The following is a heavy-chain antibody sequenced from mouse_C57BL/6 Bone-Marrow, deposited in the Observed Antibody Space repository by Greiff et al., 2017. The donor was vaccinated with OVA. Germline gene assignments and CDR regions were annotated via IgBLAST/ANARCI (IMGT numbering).Heavy chain of an antibody. V-gene: IGHV1-4*01. CDR3: ASPGIHAMDY. J-gene: IGHJ4*01. D-gene: IGHD3-1*01. CDR1: GYTFTSYT. Sequence: VKLMESGAELARPGASVKMSCKASGYTFTSYTMHWVKQRPGQGLEWIGYINPSSGYTKYNQKFKDKATLTADKYSSTAYMQLSSLTSEDSAVYYCASPGIHAMDYWGQGTSVTVSS. CDR2: INPSSGYT.